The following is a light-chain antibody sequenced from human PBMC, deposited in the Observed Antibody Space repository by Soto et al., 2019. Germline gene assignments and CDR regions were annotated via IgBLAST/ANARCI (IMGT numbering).Light chain of an antibody. CDR1: SGHSSYA. Sequence: QPVLTQSPSASASLGASVKLTCTLSSGHSSYAIAWHQQQPEKGPRYLMKLSSDGSHSKGDGIPDRFSGSISGAERYLTISRLQSEDEADYYCQTWDTGARVVFGGGTKLTVL. CDR3: QTWDTGARVV. CDR2: LSSDGSH. J-gene: IGLJ2*01. V-gene: IGLV4-69*01.